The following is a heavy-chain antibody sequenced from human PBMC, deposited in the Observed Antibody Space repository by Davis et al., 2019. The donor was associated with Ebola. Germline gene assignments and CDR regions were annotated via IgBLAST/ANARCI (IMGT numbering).Heavy chain of an antibody. V-gene: IGHV4-34*01. J-gene: IGHJ4*02. Sequence: PGGSLRLSCAVYGGSFSGYYWSWIRQPPGKGLEWIGEINHSGSTNYNPSLKSRVTISVDTSKNQFSLKLSSVTAADTAVYYCARAWGSSGWYDYWGQGTLVTVSS. CDR3: ARAWGSSGWYDY. D-gene: IGHD6-19*01. CDR2: INHSGST. CDR1: GGSFSGYY.